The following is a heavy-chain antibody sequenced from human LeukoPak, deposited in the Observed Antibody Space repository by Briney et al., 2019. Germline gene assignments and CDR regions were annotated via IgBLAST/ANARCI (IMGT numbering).Heavy chain of an antibody. CDR2: INHSGST. Sequence: SETLSLTCAVYGGSFSGYYWSWVRQPPGKGLEWIGEINHSGSTNYNPSLKSRVTISVDTSKNQFSLKLSSVTAADTAVYYCARDWEMATRFDYWGQGTLVTVSS. D-gene: IGHD5-24*01. CDR3: ARDWEMATRFDY. V-gene: IGHV4-34*01. J-gene: IGHJ4*02. CDR1: GGSFSGYY.